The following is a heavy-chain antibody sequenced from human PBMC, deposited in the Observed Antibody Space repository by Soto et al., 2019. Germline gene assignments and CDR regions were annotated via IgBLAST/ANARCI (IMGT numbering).Heavy chain of an antibody. Sequence: QVQLQESGPGLVKPSQTLSLTCTVSGGSISSGDYYWSWIRQPPGKGLEWIGYIYYSGSTYYNPSPKRRVTXXVDTSKNQFSLKLSSVTAADTAVYYCARDGDSSGYWGYFDYWGQGTLVTVSS. CDR1: GGSISSGDYY. CDR3: ARDGDSSGYWGYFDY. D-gene: IGHD3-22*01. V-gene: IGHV4-30-4*01. J-gene: IGHJ4*02. CDR2: IYYSGST.